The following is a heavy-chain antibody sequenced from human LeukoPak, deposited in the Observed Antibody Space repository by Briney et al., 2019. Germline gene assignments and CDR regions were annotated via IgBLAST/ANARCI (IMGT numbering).Heavy chain of an antibody. CDR2: IIPIFGTA. V-gene: IGHV1-69*13. Sequence: ASVKVSCKASGGTFSSYAISWVRQAPGQGLEWMGGIIPIFGTANYAQKFQGRVTITADESTSTAYMELSSLRSEDTAVYYCATVRDGREQLRFDYWGQGTLVTVSS. CDR1: GGTFSSYA. J-gene: IGHJ4*02. D-gene: IGHD5-24*01. CDR3: ATVRDGREQLRFDY.